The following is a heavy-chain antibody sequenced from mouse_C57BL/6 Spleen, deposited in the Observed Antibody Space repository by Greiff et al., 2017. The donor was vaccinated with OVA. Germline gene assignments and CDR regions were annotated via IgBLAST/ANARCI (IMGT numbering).Heavy chain of an antibody. CDR2: IYPGSGST. V-gene: IGHV1-55*01. D-gene: IGHD1-1*01. Sequence: QVQLQQPGAELVKPGASVKMSCKASGYTFTSYWITWVKQRPGQGLEWIGDIYPGSGSTNYNEKFKSKATLTVDTSSSTAYMQPSSLTSEDSAVYYCARSRDYYGSSSHWYFDVWGTGTTVTVSS. J-gene: IGHJ1*03. CDR3: ARSRDYYGSSSHWYFDV. CDR1: GYTFTSYW.